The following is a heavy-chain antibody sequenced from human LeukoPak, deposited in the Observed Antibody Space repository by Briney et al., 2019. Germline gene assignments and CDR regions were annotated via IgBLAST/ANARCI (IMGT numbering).Heavy chain of an antibody. J-gene: IGHJ4*01. CDR2: INHSGST. Sequence: NASETLSLTCAVYGGSFSGYYWSWIRQPPGKGLEWIGEINHSGSTNYNPSLKSRVTISVDTSKNQFSLKLSSVTAADTAVYYCAREKAPDYYDSSGYSPLDYWGQEPWSPSPQ. CDR1: GGSFSGYY. V-gene: IGHV4-34*01. D-gene: IGHD3-22*01. CDR3: AREKAPDYYDSSGYSPLDY.